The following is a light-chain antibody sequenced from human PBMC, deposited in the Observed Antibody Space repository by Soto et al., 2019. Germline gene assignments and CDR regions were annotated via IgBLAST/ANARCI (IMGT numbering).Light chain of an antibody. V-gene: IGKV3-20*01. CDR3: QQYGGSPLVT. J-gene: IGKJ4*01. Sequence: ETVLTQSPGTLSLSRGERATLSCRASQSLSSGYLAWYQQRPGQAPGLLISGASSRAPGIPDRFSGTGSGTEFTLTISRLEPEDFAVYYCQQYGGSPLVTFGGGTKVEIK. CDR1: QSLSSGY. CDR2: GAS.